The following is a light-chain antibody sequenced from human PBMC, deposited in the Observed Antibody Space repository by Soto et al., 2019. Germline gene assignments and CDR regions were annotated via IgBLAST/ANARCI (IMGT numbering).Light chain of an antibody. V-gene: IGLV1-40*01. J-gene: IGLJ3*02. Sequence: QLVLTQPPSVSGAQGQRVTISSIGTTSNFGAGYDVHWYQQLPGAAPKLVIFGNRNRPSGVPERFSGSKSGTSASLAITGLQAEDEADYYCQAYDYSLTAFVFGGGTKLTVL. CDR3: QAYDYSLTAFV. CDR2: GNR. CDR1: TSNFGAGYD.